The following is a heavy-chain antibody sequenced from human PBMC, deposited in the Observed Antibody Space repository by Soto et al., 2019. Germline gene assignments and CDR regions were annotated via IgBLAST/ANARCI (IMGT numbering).Heavy chain of an antibody. Sequence: ASVKVSCKASGYSFSSYTINWVRQAPGQGLEWLGWIRAYNGNTKYVEKLQGRVTMTTDTSTSTAYMELRNLRSDDTAVYYCARESKKWPGFWGPGTLVTVSS. V-gene: IGHV1-18*04. CDR2: IRAYNGNT. J-gene: IGHJ4*02. D-gene: IGHD5-12*01. CDR3: ARESKKWPGF. CDR1: GYSFSSYT.